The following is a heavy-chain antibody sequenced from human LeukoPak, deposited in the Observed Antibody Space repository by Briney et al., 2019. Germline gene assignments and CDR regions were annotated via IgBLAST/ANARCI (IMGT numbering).Heavy chain of an antibody. D-gene: IGHD6-19*01. V-gene: IGHV4-59*01. CDR2: IYSSGST. CDR3: ATNRSGSYHFDY. J-gene: IGHJ4*02. Sequence: PSKTLSLTCAVYGGSFSSYYWSWVRQPPGKGLEWIGSIYSSGSTNYNPSLKSRVTISVNTSKNQFSLRLTSVTAADTAVYYCATNRSGSYHFDYWGQGTLVTVSS. CDR1: GGSFSSYY.